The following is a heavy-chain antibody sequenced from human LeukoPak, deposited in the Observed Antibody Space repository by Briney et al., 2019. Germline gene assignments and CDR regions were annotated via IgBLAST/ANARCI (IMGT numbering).Heavy chain of an antibody. CDR3: ARGFYGAGSHFDY. CDR1: GGSISSGDVP. D-gene: IGHD3-10*01. CDR2: IFHTGHT. J-gene: IGHJ4*02. Sequence: SQTLSLTCAVSGGSISSGDVPWSWIRQPPGKGLEWIGYIFHTGHTSYNPSLKSRVTISVGMSKNQLSLRLTSVTAADTAVYYCARGFYGAGSHFDYWGQGTLVTVSS. V-gene: IGHV4-30-2*01.